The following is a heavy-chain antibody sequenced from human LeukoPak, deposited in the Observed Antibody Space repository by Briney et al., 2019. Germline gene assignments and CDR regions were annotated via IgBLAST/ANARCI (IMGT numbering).Heavy chain of an antibody. CDR1: GYTFTSYA. V-gene: IGHV1-3*01. CDR3: ATDLFGMGWFDP. CDR2: INAGNGNT. J-gene: IGHJ5*02. D-gene: IGHD3-10*01. Sequence: ASVKVSCKASGYTFTSYAMHWVRQAPGQRLEWMGWINAGNGNTKYSQKFQGRVTITRDTSASTAYMELSSLRSEDTAVYYCATDLFGMGWFDPWGQGTLVTVSS.